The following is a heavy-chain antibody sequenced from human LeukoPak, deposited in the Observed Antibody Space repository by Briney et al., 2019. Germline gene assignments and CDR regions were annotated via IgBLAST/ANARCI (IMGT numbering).Heavy chain of an antibody. Sequence: GGSLRLSCAASGFTFSNYAMNWVRQAPGKGLVWISHISSSGSNIYYADSVKGRFTISRDNAKNSLYLQMTSLRDEDTAVYYCARVVGKSRPLDYWGQGTLVTVSS. V-gene: IGHV3-48*02. CDR1: GFTFSNYA. D-gene: IGHD6-6*01. CDR2: ISSSGSNI. J-gene: IGHJ4*02. CDR3: ARVVGKSRPLDY.